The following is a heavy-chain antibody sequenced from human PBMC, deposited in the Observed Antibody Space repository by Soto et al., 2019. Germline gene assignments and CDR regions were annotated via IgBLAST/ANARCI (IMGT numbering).Heavy chain of an antibody. CDR1: GYSISSYY. J-gene: IGHJ6*02. D-gene: IGHD3-3*01. Sequence: SETLSLTCTVSGYSISSYYWNWIRQPAGKALEWIGRISTSGSTIFNPSLKSRVTMSVDTSQNQFSLKLSSVTAADTGVYYCARALPFGDIWDDYYTPYAMDVWGQGTTVTVSS. CDR3: ARALPFGDIWDDYYTPYAMDV. CDR2: ISTSGST. V-gene: IGHV4-4*07.